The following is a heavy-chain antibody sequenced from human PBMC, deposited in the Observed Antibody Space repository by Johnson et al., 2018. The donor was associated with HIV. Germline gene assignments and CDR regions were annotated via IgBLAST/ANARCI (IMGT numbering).Heavy chain of an antibody. J-gene: IGHJ3*02. V-gene: IGHV3-30*04. CDR2: ISYDGSNK. CDR3: ARVAVLWFRDTNAFDI. CDR1: GFTFSSYA. Sequence: QVQLVESGGGVVQPGRSLRLSCAASGFTFSSYAMHWVRQAPGKGLEWVAVISYDGSNKYYADSVKGRFTIPRDNSKNTLYLQMNSLRAEDTAVYYCARVAVLWFRDTNAFDIWGQGTMVTVSS. D-gene: IGHD3-10*01.